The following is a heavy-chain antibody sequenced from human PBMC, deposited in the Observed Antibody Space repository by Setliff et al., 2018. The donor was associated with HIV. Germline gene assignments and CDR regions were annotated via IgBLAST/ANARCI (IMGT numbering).Heavy chain of an antibody. J-gene: IGHJ4*02. V-gene: IGHV4-59*02. D-gene: IGHD1-7*01. CDR1: GGSVSDYF. CDR3: ARGHTWNYYGGDYFDY. Sequence: SETLSLTCTVSGGSVSDYFWNWIRQPPGKGLEWIGYIYYSGSTNYNPSLESRVSISVDTSKDQFSLRLSSVTAADTAVYYCARGHTWNYYGGDYFDYWGQGSLVTVSS. CDR2: IYYSGST.